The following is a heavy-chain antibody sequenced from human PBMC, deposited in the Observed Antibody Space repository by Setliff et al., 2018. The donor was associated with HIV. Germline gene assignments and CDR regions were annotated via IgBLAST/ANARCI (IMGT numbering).Heavy chain of an antibody. CDR2: IIPILGIA. D-gene: IGHD7-27*01. J-gene: IGHJ3*02. Sequence: SVKVSCKASGYTFTSYVISWVRQAPGQGLEWMGGIIPILGIANSAQKFQGRVTITTDEFTNTAYMELSSLRSEDTAVYYCARIPTGGAFDIWGQGTVVTVSS. CDR1: GYTFTSYV. CDR3: ARIPTGGAFDI. V-gene: IGHV1-69*10.